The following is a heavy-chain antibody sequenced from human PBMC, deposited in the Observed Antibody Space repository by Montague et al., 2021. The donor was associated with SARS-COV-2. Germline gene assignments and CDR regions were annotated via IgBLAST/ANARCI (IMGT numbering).Heavy chain of an antibody. CDR2: ISSSGYTI. Sequence: SLRLSCAASGFTFSSYEMNWVRQAPGKGLEWVSYISSSGYTIYYADSVKGRFTISRDNAKNSLYLQMNSLRAEDTAVYYCARIRPWLRSTGLMDVWSQGTTVTVS. D-gene: IGHD5-12*01. CDR1: GFTFSSYE. CDR3: ARIRPWLRSTGLMDV. J-gene: IGHJ6*02. V-gene: IGHV3-48*03.